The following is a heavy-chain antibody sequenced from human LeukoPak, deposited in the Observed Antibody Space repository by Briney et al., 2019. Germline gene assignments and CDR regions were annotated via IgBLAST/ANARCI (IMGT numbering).Heavy chain of an antibody. D-gene: IGHD1-26*01. CDR2: ISTYNGNT. CDR1: GHSFSYYG. CDR3: ARERGGDSGSYHPTDY. V-gene: IGHV1-18*01. J-gene: IGHJ4*02. Sequence: GASVKVSCKDPGHSFSYYGNNWVRQAPGQGLEWMGWISTYNGNTNYAQKFQGRVTMTTDTSTSTAYMVLRSLRSDDTAVYYCARERGGDSGSYHPTDYWGQGTLVTVSS.